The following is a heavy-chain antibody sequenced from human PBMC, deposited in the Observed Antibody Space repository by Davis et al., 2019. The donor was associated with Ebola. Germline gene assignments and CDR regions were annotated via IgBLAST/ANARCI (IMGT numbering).Heavy chain of an antibody. V-gene: IGHV3-30*04. CDR3: ARSVDTPVVPYFDY. CDR2: ISYDGSNA. D-gene: IGHD5-18*01. Sequence: GESLKISCEASGFTFRSYAMHWVRQAPGKGLEWVAVISYDGSNAHYADSVKGQFTISRDNSKNTQYLEMNSLRAEDTAVYYCARSVDTPVVPYFDYWGQGALVTVSS. J-gene: IGHJ4*02. CDR1: GFTFRSYA.